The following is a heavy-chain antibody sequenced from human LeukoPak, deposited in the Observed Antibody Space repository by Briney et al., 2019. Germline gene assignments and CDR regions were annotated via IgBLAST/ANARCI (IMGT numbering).Heavy chain of an antibody. V-gene: IGHV5-51*01. J-gene: IGHJ6*03. D-gene: IGHD6-6*01. Sequence: GESLKISCKGSGYSFTSYWIAWVRQMPGKGLEWMGIIYPGDSDTRYSPSFQGQVTVSADKSISTAYLQWSSLKASDTAMYYCARAPYSSSSWYYYYMDVWGKGTTVTVS. CDR2: IYPGDSDT. CDR1: GYSFTSYW. CDR3: ARAPYSSSSWYYYYMDV.